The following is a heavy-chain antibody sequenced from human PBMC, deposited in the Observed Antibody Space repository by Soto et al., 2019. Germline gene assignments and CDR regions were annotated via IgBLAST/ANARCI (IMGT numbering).Heavy chain of an antibody. J-gene: IGHJ4*02. D-gene: IGHD3-22*01. CDR1: GYTFTGYY. V-gene: IGHV1-2*04. CDR2: INPNSGGT. Sequence: ASVKVSCKASGYTFTGYYMHWVRQAPGQGLEWMGWINPNSGGTNYAQKFQGWVTMTRDTSISTAYMELSRLRSDDTAVYYCARAPYYYDSSGYYYWYDYWGQGTLVTVSS. CDR3: ARAPYYYDSSGYYYWYDY.